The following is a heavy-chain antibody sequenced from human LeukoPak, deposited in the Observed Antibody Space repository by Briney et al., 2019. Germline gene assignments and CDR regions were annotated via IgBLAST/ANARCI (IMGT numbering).Heavy chain of an antibody. CDR3: ATAGAYGDAY. CDR2: ISSSSSYI. Sequence: GGSLRLSCAASGFTFSSYSMNWVRQAPGKGLEWVSSISSSSSYIYYADSVRGRFTISRDNAKNSLYLQMNSLRAEDTAVYYCATAGAYGDAYWGQGTLVTVSS. J-gene: IGHJ4*02. V-gene: IGHV3-21*01. CDR1: GFTFSSYS. D-gene: IGHD4-17*01.